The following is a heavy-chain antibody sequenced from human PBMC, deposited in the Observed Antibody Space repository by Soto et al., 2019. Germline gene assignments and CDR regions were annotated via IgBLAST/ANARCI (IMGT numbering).Heavy chain of an antibody. J-gene: IGHJ4*02. CDR2: IYDGGRT. Sequence: QVQLQESGPGLVKPSQTLSLTCTVSGGSLSTVDYWWSWIRQSPDMGLEWIGHIYDGGRTYNNPSLESRVTMSVDTSKGQLSLTLSSVSAADTAVYYCARGPSGDKVDSWGQGTLVTVSS. D-gene: IGHD7-27*01. CDR1: GGSLSTVDYW. V-gene: IGHV4-30-4*01. CDR3: ARGPSGDKVDS.